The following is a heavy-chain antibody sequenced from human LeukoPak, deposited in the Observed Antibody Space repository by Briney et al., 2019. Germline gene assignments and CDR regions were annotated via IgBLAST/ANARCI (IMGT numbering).Heavy chain of an antibody. CDR2: ITDGGGSA. Sequence: GGSLRLSCAASGFTFSNSAMSWVRQAPGKGLEWVSSITDGGGSAYYADSVKGRFTISRDNSKNTLYLQMNSLRADDTAVYYCAKEGRSLQTYWGQGTLVTVSS. D-gene: IGHD5-24*01. CDR3: AKEGRSLQTY. CDR1: GFTFSNSA. V-gene: IGHV3-23*01. J-gene: IGHJ4*02.